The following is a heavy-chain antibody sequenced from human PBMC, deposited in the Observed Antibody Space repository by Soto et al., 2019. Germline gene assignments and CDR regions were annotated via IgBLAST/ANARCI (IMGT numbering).Heavy chain of an antibody. CDR3: ARDAAAGLNDY. D-gene: IGHD6-13*01. J-gene: IGHJ4*02. V-gene: IGHV1-18*01. CDR1: GYTFTSYG. Sequence: QVQLVQSGAEVKKPGASVKVSCKASGYTFTSYGISWVRQAPGQGLEWMGWISAYNGNTKYAQKFQGRVTMTTETSTSTAYMAVRSLRSDDTAVYYCARDAAAGLNDYWGQGTLVTVSS. CDR2: ISAYNGNT.